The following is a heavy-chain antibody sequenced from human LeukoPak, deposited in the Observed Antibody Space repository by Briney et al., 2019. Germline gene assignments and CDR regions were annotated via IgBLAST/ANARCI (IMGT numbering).Heavy chain of an antibody. CDR2: IIPIFGTA. J-gene: IGHJ4*02. CDR3: ASHTQRRNDLFVGDY. V-gene: IGHV1-69*01. Sequence: ASVKVSCKASGGTFSSYTISWVRQAPGQGLEWMGGIIPIFGTAKYAQKFQGRVTITADESTSTAYMELSSLRSDDTAVYYCASHTQRRNDLFVGDYWGQGTLVTVSS. D-gene: IGHD2-8*01. CDR1: GGTFSSYT.